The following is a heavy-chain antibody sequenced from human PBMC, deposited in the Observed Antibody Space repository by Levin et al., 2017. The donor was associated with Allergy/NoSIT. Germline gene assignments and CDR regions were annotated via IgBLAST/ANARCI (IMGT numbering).Heavy chain of an antibody. D-gene: IGHD6-6*01. CDR3: ARGGKEQLVLIFDY. J-gene: IGHJ4*02. CDR2: IWYDGSNK. V-gene: IGHV3-33*01. Sequence: PGGSLRLSCAASGFTFSSYGMHWVRQAPGKGLEWVAVIWYDGSNKYYADSVKGRFTISRDNSKNTLYLQMNSLRAEDTAVYYCARGGKEQLVLIFDYWGQGTLVTVSS. CDR1: GFTFSSYG.